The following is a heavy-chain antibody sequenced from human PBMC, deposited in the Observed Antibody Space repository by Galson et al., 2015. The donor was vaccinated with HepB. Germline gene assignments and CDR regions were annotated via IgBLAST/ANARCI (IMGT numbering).Heavy chain of an antibody. Sequence: QSGAEVKKPGESLRISCKGSGYKFTSYWISWVRQMPGKGLEWMGRIDPSDSDTNYSPSFQGHVTMSVDKSITTAYLQWSSLRASDTAMYYCARLGNTALVDDAFDFWGQGTMV. CDR3: ARLGNTALVDDAFDF. V-gene: IGHV5-10-1*01. D-gene: IGHD5-18*01. CDR2: IDPSDSDT. CDR1: GYKFTSYW. J-gene: IGHJ3*01.